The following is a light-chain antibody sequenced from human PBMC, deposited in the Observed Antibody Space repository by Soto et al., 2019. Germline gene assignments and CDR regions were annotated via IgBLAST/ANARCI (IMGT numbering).Light chain of an antibody. Sequence: QSALTQPASVSASPGQSITISCTGTNSDVGGYDYVSWYQQHPGRAPKLMIYEVSYRPSGVSNRFSGSKSGNTASLTISGLQAEDEADYYCSSYTSSNTLVFGGGTKLTVL. V-gene: IGLV2-14*01. CDR2: EVS. J-gene: IGLJ2*01. CDR3: SSYTSSNTLV. CDR1: NSDVGGYDY.